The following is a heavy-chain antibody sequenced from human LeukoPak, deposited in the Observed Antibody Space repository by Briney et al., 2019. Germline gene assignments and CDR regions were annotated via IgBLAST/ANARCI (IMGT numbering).Heavy chain of an antibody. CDR3: AGSGSSSRHLDY. CDR1: GYTFTSYY. V-gene: IGHV1-2*02. Sequence: ASVKVSCKASGYTFTSYYMHWVRQAPGQGLEWMGWINPDSGGTNYAQKFQGRVTMTRDTSISTAYMELSRLRSDDTAVYYCAGSGSSSRHLDYWGQGTLVTVSS. D-gene: IGHD3-10*01. J-gene: IGHJ4*02. CDR2: INPDSGGT.